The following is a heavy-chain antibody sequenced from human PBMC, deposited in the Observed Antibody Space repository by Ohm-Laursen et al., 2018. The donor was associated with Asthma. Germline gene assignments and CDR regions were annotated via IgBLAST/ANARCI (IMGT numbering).Heavy chain of an antibody. V-gene: IGHV3-11*06. CDR3: ARDISDYYYYGMDV. J-gene: IGHJ6*02. CDR1: GFTFSDYY. D-gene: IGHD1-14*01. Sequence: SLRLSCSASGFTFSDYYMSWIRQAPGKGLEWVSYISGSSSYTNYADSVKGRFTISRDNAKNSLYLQMNSLRAEDTAVYYCARDISDYYYYGMDVWGQGTTVIVSS. CDR2: ISGSSSYT.